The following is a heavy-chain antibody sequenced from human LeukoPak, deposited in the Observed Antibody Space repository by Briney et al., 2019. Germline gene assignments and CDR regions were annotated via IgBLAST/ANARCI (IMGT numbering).Heavy chain of an antibody. CDR3: ARALFGVDYACDI. CDR2: ISSSSSYI. Sequence: GGSLRLSCAASGFTFSSYSMNWVRQAPGKGLEWVSSISSSSSYIYYADSVKGRFTISRDNAKNSLYLQMNSLRAEDTAVYYCARALFGVDYACDIWGQGTMVTVSS. V-gene: IGHV3-21*01. J-gene: IGHJ3*02. D-gene: IGHD3-3*01. CDR1: GFTFSSYS.